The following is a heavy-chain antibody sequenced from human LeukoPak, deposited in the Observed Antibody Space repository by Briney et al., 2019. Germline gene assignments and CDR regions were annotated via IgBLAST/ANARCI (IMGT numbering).Heavy chain of an antibody. J-gene: IGHJ3*02. CDR3: ARSSIAALGAFYI. CDR1: GYTFTSYG. D-gene: IGHD6-6*01. V-gene: IGHV1-18*01. CDR2: ISAYNGNT. Sequence: ASVKVSCTASGYTFTSYGISWVRQATGQGLEWMGWISAYNGNTNYAQNLQGRDTMTTDTSTSTAYMELRSLRSDDTAVYYCARSSIAALGAFYIWGQGTMVTVSS.